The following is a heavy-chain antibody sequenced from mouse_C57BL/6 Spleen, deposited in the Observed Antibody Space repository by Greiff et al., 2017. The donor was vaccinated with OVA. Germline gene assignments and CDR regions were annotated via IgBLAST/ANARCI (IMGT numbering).Heavy chain of an antibody. V-gene: IGHV1-52*01. J-gene: IGHJ3*01. CDR1: GYTFTSYW. D-gene: IGHD1-1*01. CDR2: IDPSDSET. Sequence: QVHVKQPGAELVRPGSSVKLSCKASGYTFTSYWMHWVKQRPIQGLEWIGNIDPSDSETHYNQKFKDKATVTVDKSSSTAYMQLSSLTSEDSAVYDCARDYGSSYERFAYWGQGTLVTVSA. CDR3: ARDYGSSYERFAY.